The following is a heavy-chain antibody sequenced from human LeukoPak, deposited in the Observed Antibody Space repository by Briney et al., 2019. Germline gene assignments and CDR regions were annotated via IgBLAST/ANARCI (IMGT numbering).Heavy chain of an antibody. CDR3: ARAPRYCSGGSCYPNDY. V-gene: IGHV1-2*06. CDR1: GYTFTGYY. J-gene: IGHJ4*02. D-gene: IGHD2-15*01. Sequence: GASVKVSCKASGYTFTGYYMHWVRQAPGRGLEWMGRINPNSGGTNYAQKFQGRVTMTRDTSISTAYMELSRLRSDDTAVYYCARAPRYCSGGSCYPNDYWGQGTLVTVSS. CDR2: INPNSGGT.